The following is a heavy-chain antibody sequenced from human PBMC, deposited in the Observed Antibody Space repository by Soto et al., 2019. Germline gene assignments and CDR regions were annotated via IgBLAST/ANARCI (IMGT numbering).Heavy chain of an antibody. D-gene: IGHD6-13*01. Sequence: QVQLQESGPGLVKPSETLSLTCTVSGGSITSYYWSWIRQPPGKELENIGSFYNPGTTNYSPSRKSRVTRSVDTSKKQFALKLSSATAADTAVYYCARGGGRSWYSNFDYWGREPWSPSP. CDR1: GGSITSYY. CDR2: FYNPGTT. J-gene: IGHJ4*02. V-gene: IGHV4-59*01. CDR3: ARGGGRSWYSNFDY.